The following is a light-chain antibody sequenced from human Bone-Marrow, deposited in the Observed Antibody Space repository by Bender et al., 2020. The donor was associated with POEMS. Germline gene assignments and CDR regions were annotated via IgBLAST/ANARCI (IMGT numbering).Light chain of an antibody. CDR3: SSYAGSNNPWV. CDR1: SSDIGGYNY. CDR2: DVY. J-gene: IGLJ3*02. Sequence: QTTLTQPASASGSPGQSVTISCTGTSSDIGGYNYVSWYQQHPGKAPKLMIYDVYKRPSGVPDRFSGSKSDNTASLTISGLQAEDEADYYCSSYAGSNNPWVFGGGTKLTVL. V-gene: IGLV2-8*01.